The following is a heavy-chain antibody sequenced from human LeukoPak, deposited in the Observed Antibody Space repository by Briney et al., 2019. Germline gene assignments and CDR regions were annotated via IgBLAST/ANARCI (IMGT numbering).Heavy chain of an antibody. CDR1: GYTFTGYY. CDR3: ARDLPGYCSGGSCRHGDYGNY. CDR2: INPNSGGT. J-gene: IGHJ4*02. D-gene: IGHD2-15*01. Sequence: ASVKVSSKASGYTFTGYYMHWVRQAPGQGLEWMGWINPNSGGTNYAQKFQGRVTMTRDTSISTAYMELSRLRSDDTAVYYCARDLPGYCSGGSCRHGDYGNYWGQGTLVTVSS. V-gene: IGHV1-2*02.